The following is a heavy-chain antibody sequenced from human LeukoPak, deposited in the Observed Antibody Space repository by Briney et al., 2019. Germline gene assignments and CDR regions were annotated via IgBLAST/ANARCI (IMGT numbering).Heavy chain of an antibody. CDR1: GFTFSSYW. J-gene: IGHJ4*02. D-gene: IGHD3-3*01. Sequence: PGGSLRLSCAASGFTFSSYWMGWVRQAPGKGLEWVANIKRDGSEKYYGDSVKGRFTVSRDNAMNSLYLQMTSLRAEDTAVYCCARDKEAAVDFWSGYYPLWGQGTLVTVSS. CDR2: IKRDGSEK. V-gene: IGHV3-7*01. CDR3: ARDKEAAVDFWSGYYPL.